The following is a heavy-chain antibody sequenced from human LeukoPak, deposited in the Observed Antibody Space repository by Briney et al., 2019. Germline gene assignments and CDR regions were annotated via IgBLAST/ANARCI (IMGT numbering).Heavy chain of an antibody. J-gene: IGHJ3*02. V-gene: IGHV4-59*01. CDR3: ARDLKYGSGYPDAFDI. D-gene: IGHD3-22*01. CDR2: IYYSGST. Sequence: SETLSLTCTGSGGSISSYYWSWIRQPPGKGLEWIGYIYYSGSTNYNPSLKSRVTISVDTSRNQFSLKLSSVTAADTAVYYCARDLKYGSGYPDAFDIWGQGTMVTVSS. CDR1: GGSISSYY.